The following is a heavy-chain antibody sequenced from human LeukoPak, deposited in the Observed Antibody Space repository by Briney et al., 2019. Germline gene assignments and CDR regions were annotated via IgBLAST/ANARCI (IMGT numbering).Heavy chain of an antibody. D-gene: IGHD3-9*01. Sequence: SETLSLTCAAYGGSFSGYYWSWIRQPPGKGLEWIGEINHSGSANYNPSLKSRVTISVDTSKNQFSLKLSSVTAADTAVYYCARGRHDIAHDYWGQGTLVTVSS. V-gene: IGHV4-34*01. CDR1: GGSFSGYY. CDR3: ARGRHDIAHDY. CDR2: INHSGSA. J-gene: IGHJ4*02.